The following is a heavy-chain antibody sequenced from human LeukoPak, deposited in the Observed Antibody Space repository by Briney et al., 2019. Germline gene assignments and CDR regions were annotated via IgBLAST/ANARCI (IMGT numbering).Heavy chain of an antibody. CDR1: GFSVSAHY. D-gene: IGHD3-10*01. CDR3: AKRFGSGNSHFDS. Sequence: PGGSLRLSCTASGFSVSAHYMSWVRLAPGKGLEWVSMIYTTGITDYADSVRGRFTISRDNTENTLYLHMDSLRVGDTAVYYCAKRFGSGNSHFDSWGQGTLVTVSS. CDR2: IYTTGIT. J-gene: IGHJ4*02. V-gene: IGHV3-53*01.